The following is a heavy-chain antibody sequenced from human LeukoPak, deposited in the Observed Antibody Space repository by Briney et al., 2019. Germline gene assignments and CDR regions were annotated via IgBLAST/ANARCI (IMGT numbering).Heavy chain of an antibody. CDR2: MNPNSGNT. CDR1: GYTFTSYD. Sequence: ASVKVSCKASGYTFTSYDINWVRQATGQGLEWMGWMNPNSGNTGCAQKFQGRVTMTRNTSISTAYMELSSLRSEDTAVYYCARGLGFLASLLENYYYYGMDVWGQGTTVTVSS. D-gene: IGHD2-21*01. J-gene: IGHJ6*02. V-gene: IGHV1-8*01. CDR3: ARGLGFLASLLENYYYYGMDV.